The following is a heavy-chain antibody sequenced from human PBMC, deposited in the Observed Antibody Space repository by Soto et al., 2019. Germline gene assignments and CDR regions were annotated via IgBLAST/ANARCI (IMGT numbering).Heavy chain of an antibody. D-gene: IGHD2-15*01. Sequence: SETLSLTCTVSGGSVSSSSYSWGWIRQSPGKGLEWIGTIYSSENTYYNPSLLSRVTISVDTSKNEFSLRLSSVTAADTAVYYCARVVGYGSGGSCYSSSHLDYWGQGALVTGSS. CDR1: GGSVSSSSYS. V-gene: IGHV4-39*01. CDR2: IYSSENT. J-gene: IGHJ4*02. CDR3: ARVVGYGSGGSCYSSSHLDY.